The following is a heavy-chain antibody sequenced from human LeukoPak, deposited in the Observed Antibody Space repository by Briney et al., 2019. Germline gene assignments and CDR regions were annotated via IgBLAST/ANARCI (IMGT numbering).Heavy chain of an antibody. D-gene: IGHD6-13*01. CDR2: IYYSGNT. J-gene: IGHJ4*02. Sequence: SETLTLSCTASGVSISSYYLSWVRQAPGKGLEWIGDIYYSGNTNYNPSLKGRVTISIDTAKNRFSLQLSCLTAADTAVYYCARHVARSWYEPYYFDYWGQGTLVTVSS. CDR1: GVSISSYY. CDR3: ARHVARSWYEPYYFDY. V-gene: IGHV4-59*08.